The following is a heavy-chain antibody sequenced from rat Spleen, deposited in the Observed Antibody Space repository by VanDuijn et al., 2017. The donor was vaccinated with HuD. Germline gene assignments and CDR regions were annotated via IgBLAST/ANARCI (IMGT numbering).Heavy chain of an antibody. CDR1: GFSLIRYN. J-gene: IGHJ3*01. CDR3: TRSYGGYSQHWFAY. D-gene: IGHD1-11*01. Sequence: QVQLKESGPGLVQPSQTLSLTCTVSGFSLIRYNVHWVRQPPGKGLEWMGRMRYNGDTSYNSALKSRLSISRDTSKSKVFLKMNSLQTDDTAIYFCTRSYGGYSQHWFAYWGQGTLVTVSS. CDR2: MRYNGDT. V-gene: IGHV2-63*01.